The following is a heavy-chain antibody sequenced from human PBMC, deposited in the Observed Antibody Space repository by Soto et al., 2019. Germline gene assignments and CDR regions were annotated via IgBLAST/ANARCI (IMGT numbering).Heavy chain of an antibody. Sequence: PSETLSLTCAVYGGSFSGYYWSWIRQPPGKGLEWIGEINHSGSTNYNPSLKSRVTISVDTSKNQFSLRLSSVTAADTAVYYCARQPYASGAYYFDYWGQGALVTVSS. CDR3: ARQPYASGAYYFDY. CDR1: GGSFSGYY. V-gene: IGHV4-34*01. D-gene: IGHD3-10*01. J-gene: IGHJ4*02. CDR2: INHSGST.